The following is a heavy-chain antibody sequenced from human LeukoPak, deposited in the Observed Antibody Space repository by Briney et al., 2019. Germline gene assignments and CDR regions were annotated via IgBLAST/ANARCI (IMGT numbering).Heavy chain of an antibody. CDR2: INHSGST. Sequence: PSETLSLTCAVYGGSFSGYYWSWIRQPPGKGLEWIGEINHSGSTNYNPSLKSRVTISVDTSKNQFSLKLSSVTAADTAVYYCARCNLGYQLLTDYWGQGTLVTVSS. D-gene: IGHD2-2*01. CDR1: GGSFSGYY. CDR3: ARCNLGYQLLTDY. J-gene: IGHJ4*02. V-gene: IGHV4-34*01.